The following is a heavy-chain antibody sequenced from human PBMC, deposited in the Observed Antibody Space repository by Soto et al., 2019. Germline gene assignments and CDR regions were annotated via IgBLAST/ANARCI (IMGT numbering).Heavy chain of an antibody. CDR1: GGSFSGYY. J-gene: IGHJ4*02. CDR2: INHSGST. CDR3: ARDKLTGLFDY. D-gene: IGHD3-9*01. V-gene: IGHV4-34*01. Sequence: QVQLQQWGAGLLKPSETLSLTCAVYGGSFSGYYWTWIRQPPGTGLEWIGEINHSGSTNYNPSLMTLSTIPVDTSKNQFSLKLTSVTAADTAVYYCARDKLTGLFDYWGQGTLVTVSS.